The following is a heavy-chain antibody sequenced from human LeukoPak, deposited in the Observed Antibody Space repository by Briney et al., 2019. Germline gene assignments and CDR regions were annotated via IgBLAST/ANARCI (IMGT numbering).Heavy chain of an antibody. V-gene: IGHV3-30*01. J-gene: IGHJ4*02. CDR2: ISYDGSNK. CDR1: GFTLSSYA. CDR3: ARDKDIVVVVAATYHFDY. Sequence: PGGSLRLSCAASGFTLSSYAMHWVRQAPGKGLEWVAVISYDGSNKYYADSVKGRFTISRDNSKNTLYLQMNSLRAEDTAVYYCARDKDIVVVVAATYHFDYWGQGTLVTVSS. D-gene: IGHD2-15*01.